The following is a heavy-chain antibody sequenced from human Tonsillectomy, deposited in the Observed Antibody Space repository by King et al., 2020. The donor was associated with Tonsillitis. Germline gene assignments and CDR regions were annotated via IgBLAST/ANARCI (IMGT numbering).Heavy chain of an antibody. Sequence: VQLVESGGGLVKPGGSLRLSCEASGFPFSSYTLNWVRQAPGKGLEWVSNLNSGSTSIHYADSVRGRFTISRDNAKNSVYLHMNSLRGEDTAIYYCTKSHDYGDHGGYGMDVWGQGTTVIVSS. CDR3: TKSHDYGDHGGYGMDV. J-gene: IGHJ6*02. CDR1: GFPFSSYT. D-gene: IGHD4/OR15-4a*01. CDR2: LNSGSTSI. V-gene: IGHV3-21*01.